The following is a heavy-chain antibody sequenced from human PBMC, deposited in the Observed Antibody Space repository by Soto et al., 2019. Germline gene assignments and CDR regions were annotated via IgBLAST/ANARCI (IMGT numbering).Heavy chain of an antibody. J-gene: IGHJ3*02. CDR3: AKDRLGSWYDHDAFDI. D-gene: IGHD6-13*01. CDR1: GFTFSSYA. Sequence: PGGSLRVSCAASGFTFSSYAMSWVRQAPGKGLEWVSAISGSGGSTYYADSVKGRFTISRDNSKNTLYLQMNSLRAEDTAVYFCAKDRLGSWYDHDAFDIWGQGTMVTVSS. V-gene: IGHV3-23*01. CDR2: ISGSGGST.